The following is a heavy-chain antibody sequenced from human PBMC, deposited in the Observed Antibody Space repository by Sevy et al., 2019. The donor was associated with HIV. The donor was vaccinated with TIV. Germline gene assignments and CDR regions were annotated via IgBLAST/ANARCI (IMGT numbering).Heavy chain of an antibody. D-gene: IGHD3-16*02. V-gene: IGHV4-39*01. CDR2: IYYSGST. CDR1: GGSISSGTYY. Sequence: SETLSLTCTVSGGSISSGTYYWGWIRQPPGKGLEWIGNIYYSGSTYYNPSLRSRVTISVDTSNNQFSLRLSSVTAADTAVYFCARQVAARNMITSGGVIVPWSRGTYLSDSWGQGTPVTVSS. CDR3: ARQVAARNMITSGGVIVPWSRGTYLSDS. J-gene: IGHJ4*02.